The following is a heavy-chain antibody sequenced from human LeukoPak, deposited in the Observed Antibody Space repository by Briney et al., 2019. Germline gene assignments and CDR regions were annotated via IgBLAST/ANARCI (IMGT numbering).Heavy chain of an antibody. V-gene: IGHV4-59*08. CDR2: IYYSGST. D-gene: IGHD4-11*01. Sequence: SETPSLTCTVSGGSISSYYWSWIRQPPGKGLEWIGYIYYSGSTNYNPSLKSRVTISVDTSKNQFSLKLSSVTAAETAVYYCARLPDYSNYVDWFDPWGQGTLVTVSS. CDR1: GGSISSYY. J-gene: IGHJ5*02. CDR3: ARLPDYSNYVDWFDP.